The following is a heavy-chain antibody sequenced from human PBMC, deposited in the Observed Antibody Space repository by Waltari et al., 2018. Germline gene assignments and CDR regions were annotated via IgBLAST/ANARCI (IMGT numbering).Heavy chain of an antibody. J-gene: IGHJ4*02. CDR3: ATAPDAFQIIN. CDR2: INPYSGGT. V-gene: IGHV1-2*02. Sequence: QVQLVQSGAEVKKPGASVKVSCKTSGYTFTGYYMYWVRQAPGQGREWMGWINPYSGGTAYAQKFQGRVTLTRDTSISTAYMELNRLISDDSAMYYCATAPDAFQIINWGQGTLVTVSS. CDR1: GYTFTGYY. D-gene: IGHD2-2*01.